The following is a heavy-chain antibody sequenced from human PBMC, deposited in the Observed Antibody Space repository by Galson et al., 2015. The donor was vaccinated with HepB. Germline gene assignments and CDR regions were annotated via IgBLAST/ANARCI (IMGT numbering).Heavy chain of an antibody. Sequence: SLRLSCAASGFTFSSYAMHWVRQAPGKGLEWVAVISYDGSNKYYADSVKGRFTISRDNSKNTLYLQMNSLRAEDTAVYYCAREYDFWSGFDYWGQGTLVTVSS. CDR1: GFTFSSYA. V-gene: IGHV3-30-3*01. CDR2: ISYDGSNK. J-gene: IGHJ4*02. D-gene: IGHD3-3*01. CDR3: AREYDFWSGFDY.